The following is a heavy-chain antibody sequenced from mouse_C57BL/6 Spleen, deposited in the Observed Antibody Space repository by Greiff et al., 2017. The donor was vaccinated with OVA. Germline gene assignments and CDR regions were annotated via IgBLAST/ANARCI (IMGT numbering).Heavy chain of an antibody. Sequence: QVQLQQSGPELVKPGASVKISCKASGYAFSSSWMNWVKQRPGKGLEWIGRIYPGDGDTNYNGKFKGKATLTADKSSSTAYMQLSSLTSEDSAVYFCARQGVVRELYWYFDVWGTGTTVTVSS. V-gene: IGHV1-82*01. CDR1: GYAFSSSW. J-gene: IGHJ1*03. CDR2: IYPGDGDT. CDR3: ARQGVVRELYWYFDV. D-gene: IGHD1-1*02.